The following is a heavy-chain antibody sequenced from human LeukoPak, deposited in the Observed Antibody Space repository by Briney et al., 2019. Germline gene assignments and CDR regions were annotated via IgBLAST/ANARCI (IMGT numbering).Heavy chain of an antibody. D-gene: IGHD5-18*01. J-gene: IGHJ4*02. CDR1: GDSVSSNSAA. CDR2: TYYKSKWYN. Sequence: SQTLSLTCALSGDSVSSNSAAWNWIRQSPSRGLEWLGRTYYKSKWYNDYAVSVKSRITINPDTSKSQFSLQLNSVTPEDTAVYYCARDLNTGMGSHFDYWGQGTLVTVSS. V-gene: IGHV6-1*01. CDR3: ARDLNTGMGSHFDY.